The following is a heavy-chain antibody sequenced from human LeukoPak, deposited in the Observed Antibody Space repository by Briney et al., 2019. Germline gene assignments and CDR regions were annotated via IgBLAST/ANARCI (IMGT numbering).Heavy chain of an antibody. CDR2: ISSSGSTI. CDR3: ARDSDYGDYVYFDY. D-gene: IGHD4-17*01. CDR1: GFTFSSYE. J-gene: IGHJ4*02. V-gene: IGHV3-48*03. Sequence: GSLRLSCAASGFTFSSYEMNWVRQAPGKGLEWVSYISSSGSTIYYADSVKGRFTISRDNAKNSLYLQMNSLRAEDTAVYYCARDSDYGDYVYFDYWGQGTLVAVSS.